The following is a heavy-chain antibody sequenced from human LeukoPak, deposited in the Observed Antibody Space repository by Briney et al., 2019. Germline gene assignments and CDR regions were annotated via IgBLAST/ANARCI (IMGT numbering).Heavy chain of an antibody. CDR2: IYYDGST. J-gene: IGHJ5*02. Sequence: SETLSLTCSVSGGSISSRSHYWGWIRQSPGEGLQYIGRIYYDGSTYYNPSLKSRVTISIDTSENQFSLKLSSVTAADTAVYYCARGWDIVVVPAAISWFDPWGQGTLVTVSS. CDR1: GGSISSRSHY. CDR3: ARGWDIVVVPAAISWFDP. V-gene: IGHV4-39*07. D-gene: IGHD2-2*01.